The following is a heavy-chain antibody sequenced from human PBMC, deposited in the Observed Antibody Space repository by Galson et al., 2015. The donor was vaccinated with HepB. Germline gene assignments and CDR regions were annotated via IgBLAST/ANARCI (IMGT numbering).Heavy chain of an antibody. J-gene: IGHJ3*02. D-gene: IGHD4/OR15-4a*01. CDR2: ISTNGATI. V-gene: IGHV3-48*04. CDR3: ATTKFGSGAYWTFDI. Sequence: SLRLSCAASDSTFSSYTMNWVRQTPGEGLQWVSYISTNGATIHYADSVKGRFIIARDNAKNTMWLQMDSLRAEDTAAYYCATTKFGSGAYWTFDIWGQGTLVTVSS. CDR1: DSTFSSYT.